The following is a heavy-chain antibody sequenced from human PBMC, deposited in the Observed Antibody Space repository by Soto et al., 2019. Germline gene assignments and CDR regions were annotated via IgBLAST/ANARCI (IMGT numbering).Heavy chain of an antibody. CDR1: GFAFSNYE. Sequence: GGSLRLSCAASGFAFSNYEMNWVRQAPGKGLEWVSYISLSGSTIYYADSVKGRFTISRDDAKNSLYLQVDSLRADDTAVYYRARESFSASPNFFDYWGQGTLVTVSS. CDR3: ARESFSASPNFFDY. CDR2: ISLSGSTI. V-gene: IGHV3-48*03. D-gene: IGHD3-3*02. J-gene: IGHJ4*02.